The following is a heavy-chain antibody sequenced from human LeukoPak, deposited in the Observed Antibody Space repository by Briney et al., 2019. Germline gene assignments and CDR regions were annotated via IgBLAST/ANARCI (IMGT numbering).Heavy chain of an antibody. D-gene: IGHD2-15*01. CDR2: IYHSGNT. V-gene: IGHV4-38-2*02. CDR1: GYSITSGYY. Sequence: TETLSLTCTVSGYSITSGYYWAWIRQSPGKGLEWIGSIYHSGNTYYNPSLKSRVIILVDTSKNQFSLQLGSVTPTDAAVYYCARAGYCSGVSCYSAVPGKYWGQGALVTVSS. CDR3: ARAGYCSGVSCYSAVPGKY. J-gene: IGHJ4*02.